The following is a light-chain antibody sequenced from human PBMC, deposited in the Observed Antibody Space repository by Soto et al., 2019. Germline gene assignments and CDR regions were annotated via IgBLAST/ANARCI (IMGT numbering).Light chain of an antibody. J-gene: IGLJ3*02. CDR1: SSDVGGYSY. V-gene: IGLV2-8*01. Sequence: QSVLTQPPSASGSPGQSVTISCTGTSSDVGGYSYVSWYQQHPGKAPKLMIYEVSKRPSGVPDRFSGSKSGNTASLTVSGLQAEDEADYYFSSYAGSNNLVFGGGTQLTVL. CDR3: SSYAGSNNLV. CDR2: EVS.